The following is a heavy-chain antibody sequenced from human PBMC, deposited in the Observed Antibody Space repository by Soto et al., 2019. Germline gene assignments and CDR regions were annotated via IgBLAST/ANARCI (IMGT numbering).Heavy chain of an antibody. Sequence: SETLSLTCTVSGGSISNYYWNWIRQPPGKGLEWIGYIYYSGSTKYNPSLKSRVTISVDTSKNQFSLKLSSATAADTAVYYCARGSIVATILFDPWGQGTLVTVSS. V-gene: IGHV4-59*01. CDR2: IYYSGST. CDR3: ARGSIVATILFDP. CDR1: GGSISNYY. J-gene: IGHJ5*02. D-gene: IGHD5-12*01.